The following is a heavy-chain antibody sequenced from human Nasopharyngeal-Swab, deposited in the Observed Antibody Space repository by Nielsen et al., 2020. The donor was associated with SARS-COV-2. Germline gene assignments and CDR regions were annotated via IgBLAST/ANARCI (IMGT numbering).Heavy chain of an antibody. J-gene: IGHJ4*02. CDR2: IYYSGST. Sequence: SETLSLTCTVPGGSISSSSYYWGWIRQPPGKGLEWIGSIYYSGSTYYNPSLKSRVTISVDTSKNQFSLKLSSVTAADTAVYYCAREGALVPAAMTYYFDYWGQGTLVTVSS. V-gene: IGHV4-39*07. CDR1: GGSISSSSYY. CDR3: AREGALVPAAMTYYFDY. D-gene: IGHD2-2*01.